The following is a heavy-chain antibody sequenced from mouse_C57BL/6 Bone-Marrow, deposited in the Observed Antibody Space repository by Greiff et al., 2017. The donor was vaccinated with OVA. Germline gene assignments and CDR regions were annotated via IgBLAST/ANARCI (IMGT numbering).Heavy chain of an antibody. V-gene: IGHV2-6-7*01. CDR3: ASYKMGTMDY. Sequence: VKVVESGPGLVAPSQSLSITCTVSGFSLTGYGVNWVRQPPGTGLEWLGMIWGDGTTDYNSTLKSRLRISKDNSKSQVFLKMNSLQTDDTASYYCASYKMGTMDYWGQGTSVTVSS. J-gene: IGHJ4*01. CDR2: IWGDGTT. CDR1: GFSLTGYG. D-gene: IGHD1-3*01.